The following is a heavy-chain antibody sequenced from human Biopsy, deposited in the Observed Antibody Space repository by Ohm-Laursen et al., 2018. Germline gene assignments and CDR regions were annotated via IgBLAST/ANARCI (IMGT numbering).Heavy chain of an antibody. Sequence: LSLTCAASGYSVSSYDMNWVRQAPGKGLGWISYISETSSHIYDADSVRGRFTVARDIAKNSLYLQLNSLRVEDTAVYYCARDSSRRAREGGMDVWGQGTTVTVSS. D-gene: IGHD6-6*01. J-gene: IGHJ6*02. CDR3: ARDSSRRAREGGMDV. CDR2: ISETSSHI. CDR1: GYSVSSYD. V-gene: IGHV3-21*01.